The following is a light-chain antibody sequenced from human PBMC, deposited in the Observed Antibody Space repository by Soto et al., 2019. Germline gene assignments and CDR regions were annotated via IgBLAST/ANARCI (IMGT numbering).Light chain of an antibody. CDR2: AAS. J-gene: IGKJ4*01. Sequence: DIQMTQSRSSLSVSVGDRVTITCRASQSIGGFLNWYQQKLGKAPKLLIYAASSLQSGVPSRFSGSGSGTDFTLTISSLQPEDFATYYCQQSYSTPLTFGGGTKVEI. V-gene: IGKV1-39*01. CDR3: QQSYSTPLT. CDR1: QSIGGF.